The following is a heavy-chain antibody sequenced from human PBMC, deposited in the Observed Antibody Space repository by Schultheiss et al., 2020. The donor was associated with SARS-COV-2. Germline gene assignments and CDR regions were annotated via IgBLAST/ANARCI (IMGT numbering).Heavy chain of an antibody. CDR2: IYYSGST. J-gene: IGHJ4*02. D-gene: IGHD3-22*01. CDR1: GGSISSGDYY. CDR3: TTSWYYYDSSGLTASDY. Sequence: TLSLTCTVSGGSISSGDYYWSWIRQPPGKGLEWIGYIYYSGSTYYNPSLKSRVTISVDTSKNQFSLKLSSVTAADTAVYYCTTSWYYYDSSGLTASDYWGQGTLVNVFS. V-gene: IGHV4-30-4*01.